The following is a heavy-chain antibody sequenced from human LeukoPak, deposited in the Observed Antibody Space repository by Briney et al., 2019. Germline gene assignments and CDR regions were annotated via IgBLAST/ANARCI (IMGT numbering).Heavy chain of an antibody. Sequence: GGSLRLSCAASGFTFSNYAMGWVRQAPGKGPDGVSSIRYNIENTHYADAVQGRFTISRDNSKNTLYLQMNSLRAEDTARYYCAKASTRDTGYYFDSWGQGTLVSVSS. CDR2: IRYNIENT. CDR3: AKASTRDTGYYFDS. J-gene: IGHJ4*02. D-gene: IGHD3-9*01. CDR1: GFTFSNYA. V-gene: IGHV3-23*01.